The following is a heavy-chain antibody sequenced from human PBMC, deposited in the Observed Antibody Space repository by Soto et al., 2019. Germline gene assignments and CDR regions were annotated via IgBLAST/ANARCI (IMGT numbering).Heavy chain of an antibody. J-gene: IGHJ4*02. D-gene: IGHD3-10*01. V-gene: IGHV3-33*01. CDR3: SRGGRDRGVTDY. CDR2: IWYDGSNK. Sequence: QVQLVESGGGVVQPGRSLRLSCAASGFTFSAYVMHWVRQAPGKGLEWVAVIWYDGSNKYYADSVKGRSTISRDNSKNTLYMPMNSLRAEDTDVYYCSRGGRDRGVTDYLGQGTLVTVSS. CDR1: GFTFSAYV.